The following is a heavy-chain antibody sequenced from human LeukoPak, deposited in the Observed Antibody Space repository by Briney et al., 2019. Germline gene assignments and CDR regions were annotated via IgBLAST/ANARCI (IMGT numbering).Heavy chain of an antibody. V-gene: IGHV3-53*01. Sequence: GGSLRLSCAASGFTVSSNYMSWVRQAPGKGLEWVSVIYSGGSTYYADSVKGRFTISRDNSKNTLYLQMNSLRAEDTAVYYCARESTSSYFDLWGRGTLVTVSS. CDR3: ARESTSSYFDL. D-gene: IGHD2-2*01. CDR1: GFTVSSNY. J-gene: IGHJ2*01. CDR2: IYSGGST.